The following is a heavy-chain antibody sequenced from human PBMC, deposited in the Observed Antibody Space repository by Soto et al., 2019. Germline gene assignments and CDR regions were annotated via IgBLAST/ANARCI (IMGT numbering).Heavy chain of an antibody. Sequence: QVQLVESGGGVVQPGRSLRLSCAASGFTFSSYAMHWVRQAPGKGLEWVAAISYDGSNKNYADSVKGRFTISRDNSKNTLSLQMNSLRAEDASVYYCARNKAEWYQLVADNWGKGTLVTVPS. CDR1: GFTFSSYA. CDR3: ARNKAEWYQLVADN. CDR2: ISYDGSNK. V-gene: IGHV3-30-3*01. J-gene: IGHJ4*02. D-gene: IGHD2-2*01.